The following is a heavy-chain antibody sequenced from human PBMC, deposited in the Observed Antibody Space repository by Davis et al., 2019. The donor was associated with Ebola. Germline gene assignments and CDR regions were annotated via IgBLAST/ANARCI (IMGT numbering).Heavy chain of an antibody. CDR2: TRNKANGYTT. CDR1: GFTLSDHY. V-gene: IGHV3-72*01. CDR3: AKAGSSGWRDFDY. Sequence: GESLKISCAASGFTLSDHYMDWARQAPGKGLEWVGRTRNKANGYTTEYAASVKGRFTVSRDDSKNSLYLQMNTLGTEDTAVYYCAKAGSSGWRDFDYWGQGTLVTVSS. D-gene: IGHD6-25*01. J-gene: IGHJ4*02.